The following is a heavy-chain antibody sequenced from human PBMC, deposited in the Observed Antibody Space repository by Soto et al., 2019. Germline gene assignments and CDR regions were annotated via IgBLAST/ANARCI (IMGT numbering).Heavy chain of an antibody. CDR1: GGSISSYY. CDR2: IYYSGST. J-gene: IGHJ4*02. Sequence: SETLSLTCTVSGGSISSYYWSWIRQPPGKGLEWIGYIYYSGSTNYNPSLKSRVTISVDTSKNQFSLKLSSVTAAGTAVYYCARVIGYSYGYIDYWGQGTLVTVSS. CDR3: ARVIGYSYGYIDY. D-gene: IGHD5-18*01. V-gene: IGHV4-59*01.